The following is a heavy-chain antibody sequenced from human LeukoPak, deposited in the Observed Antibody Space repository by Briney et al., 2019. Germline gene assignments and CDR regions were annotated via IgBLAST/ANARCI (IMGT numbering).Heavy chain of an antibody. CDR3: ARSTENWNDVGSFDY. Sequence: ASVKVSCKASGYTFTGYYMHWVRQAPGQGLEWMRRINPNSGGTNYAQKFQGRVTMTRDTSISTAYMELSRLRSDDTAVYYCARSTENWNDVGSFDYWGQGTLVTVSS. CDR1: GYTFTGYY. J-gene: IGHJ4*02. V-gene: IGHV1-2*06. D-gene: IGHD1-1*01. CDR2: INPNSGGT.